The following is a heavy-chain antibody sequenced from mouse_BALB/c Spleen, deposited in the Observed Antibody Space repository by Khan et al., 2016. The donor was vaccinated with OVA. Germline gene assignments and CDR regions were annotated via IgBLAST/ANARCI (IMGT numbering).Heavy chain of an antibody. CDR1: GYIFTDYY. J-gene: IGHJ3*01. D-gene: IGHD1-2*01. CDR2: ISPGSGDI. CDR3: ARRNYFSYTFAG. V-gene: IGHV1-77*01. Sequence: QVQLQQSGTELARPGASVKLSCKASGYIFTDYYINWVKERTGQGLEWIGEISPGSGDIYYNEKFTGKATLTADKSSSTAYMQFSSLTSEDSAVYYCARRNYFSYTFAGRGQGTLVTVAA.